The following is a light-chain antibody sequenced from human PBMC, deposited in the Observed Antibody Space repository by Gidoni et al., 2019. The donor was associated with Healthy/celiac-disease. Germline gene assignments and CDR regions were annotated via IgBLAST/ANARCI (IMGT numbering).Light chain of an antibody. CDR3: SSYTSSSTLGV. CDR1: SSYVGGYNY. J-gene: IGLJ1*01. V-gene: IGLV2-14*01. Sequence: QSALTQPAPVSGSPGQSITISCTGTSSYVGGYNYVSWYQQHPGKAPKLIIYEVSNRPSGVSIRLSGSKSGNTASLTISGLQAEDEADYYCSSYTSSSTLGVFGTGTKVTVL. CDR2: EVS.